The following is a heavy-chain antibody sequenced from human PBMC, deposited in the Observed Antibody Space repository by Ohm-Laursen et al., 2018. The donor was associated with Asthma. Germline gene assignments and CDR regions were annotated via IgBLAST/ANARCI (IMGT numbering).Heavy chain of an antibody. CDR1: GFTFSDYG. J-gene: IGHJ4*02. CDR2: ISSDGSNK. CDR3: ARRSKICYDTSHCFFDY. D-gene: IGHD2-2*01. V-gene: IGHV3-30*03. Sequence: SLRLSCAASGFTFSDYGMHWVRQAPGKGLEWVAIISSDGSNKFHAESVKGRIAPSRDNSKNTLYLEMNSLRAEDTAVYYCARRSKICYDTSHCFFDYWGQGTLVTVSS.